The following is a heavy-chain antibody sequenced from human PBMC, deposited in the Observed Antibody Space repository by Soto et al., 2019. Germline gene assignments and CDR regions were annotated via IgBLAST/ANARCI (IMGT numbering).Heavy chain of an antibody. CDR2: ISAYNGKI. CDR3: ATGGPAADF. J-gene: IGHJ4*02. V-gene: IGHV1-18*01. CDR1: GYTFTSYG. D-gene: IGHD3-16*01. Sequence: GPGVKKPGASVKVSCKASGYTFTSYGITWLRQAPGQGLEWLGWISAYNGKIKYAQKLQGRATVSADTSTSTAYMELRSLRSDDTAVYYCATGGPAADFWGQGTLVTVSS.